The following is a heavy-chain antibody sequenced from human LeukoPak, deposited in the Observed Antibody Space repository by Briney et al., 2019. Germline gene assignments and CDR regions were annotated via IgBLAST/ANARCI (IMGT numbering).Heavy chain of an antibody. D-gene: IGHD3-10*01. CDR3: VYYYGSGSVEY. J-gene: IGHJ4*02. V-gene: IGHV4-38-2*01. CDR1: GYSISSGYY. Sequence: PSETLSLTCAVSGYSISSGYYWGWIRQPPGKGLEWIGSFYYSGSTNYNPSLKSRVTISVDTSKNQFSLKLSSVTAADTAVYYCVYYYGSGSVEYWGQGTLVTVSS. CDR2: FYYSGST.